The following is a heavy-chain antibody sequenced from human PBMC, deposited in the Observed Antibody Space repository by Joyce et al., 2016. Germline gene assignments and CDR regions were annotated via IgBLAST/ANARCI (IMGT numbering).Heavy chain of an antibody. Sequence: QVQLQESGPGLVKPSETLSLTCIVSGGSVSSGSFYWSWIRQPPGKGLEWFGYTYYSGSTNYNPSLKSRVTISVDTSKDQFSLKLSSVTVADTAVYYCARAGKVYTVTTFDYWGQGTLVTVSS. CDR3: ARAGKVYTVTTFDY. J-gene: IGHJ4*02. CDR2: TYYSGST. D-gene: IGHD4-17*01. V-gene: IGHV4-61*01. CDR1: GGSVSSGSFY.